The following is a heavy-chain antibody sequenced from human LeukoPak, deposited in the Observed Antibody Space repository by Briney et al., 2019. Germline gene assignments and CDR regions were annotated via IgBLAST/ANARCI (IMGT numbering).Heavy chain of an antibody. J-gene: IGHJ4*02. Sequence: PSGTLSLTCAVSGYSISSGYYWGWIRPPPGKGLEWIGRIYHSGSTYYNPSLKSRVTISVDTSKNQFSLKLSSVTAADTAVYYCARHCSGGSCYFSFDYWGQGTLVTVSS. CDR2: IYHSGST. CDR1: GYSISSGYY. D-gene: IGHD2-15*01. CDR3: ARHCSGGSCYFSFDY. V-gene: IGHV4-38-2*01.